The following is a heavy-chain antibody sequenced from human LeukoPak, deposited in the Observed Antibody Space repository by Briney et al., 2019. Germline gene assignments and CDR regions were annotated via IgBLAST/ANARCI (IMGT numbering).Heavy chain of an antibody. J-gene: IGHJ4*02. CDR2: ISGSGGST. Sequence: PGGSLRLSCAASGLTFSSYAMSWVRQAPGKGLQWVSAISGSGGSTYYADSVKGRFTISRDNSKSTLYLQMNSLRAEDTAVYYCAKGPYSSSWYDYWGQGTLVTVSS. CDR3: AKGPYSSSWYDY. D-gene: IGHD6-13*01. V-gene: IGHV3-23*01. CDR1: GLTFSSYA.